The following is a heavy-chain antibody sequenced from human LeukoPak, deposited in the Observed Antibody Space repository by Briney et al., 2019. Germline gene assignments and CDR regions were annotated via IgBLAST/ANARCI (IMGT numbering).Heavy chain of an antibody. CDR3: AREARISIFGVVFDP. D-gene: IGHD3-3*01. Sequence: GGSLRLSCAASGVTFSSSWMSWVRQAPGKGPEWVANIRQDGSQKYYVDSVKGRLTISRDNAKNSMYLQMNSLRAEDTAVYYCAREARISIFGVVFDPWGQGTLVTVSS. J-gene: IGHJ5*02. CDR2: IRQDGSQK. V-gene: IGHV3-7*01. CDR1: GVTFSSSW.